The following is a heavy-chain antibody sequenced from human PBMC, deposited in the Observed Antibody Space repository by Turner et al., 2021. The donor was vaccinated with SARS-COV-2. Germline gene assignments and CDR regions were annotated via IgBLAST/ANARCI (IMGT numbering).Heavy chain of an antibody. V-gene: IGHV3-21*01. CDR1: GFTFSSYS. D-gene: IGHD3-16*01. CDR3: ARDLEAYLFGHMDV. Sequence: EVQLVESGGGLVKPGGSLRLSCAASGFTFSSYSMNWVRQAPGKGLEWVSFISSSSTYIHYADSVKGRFTISRDNAKNSLFLQMNSLRAEDTAVYYCARDLEAYLFGHMDVWGQGTTVTVSS. CDR2: ISSSSTYI. J-gene: IGHJ6*02.